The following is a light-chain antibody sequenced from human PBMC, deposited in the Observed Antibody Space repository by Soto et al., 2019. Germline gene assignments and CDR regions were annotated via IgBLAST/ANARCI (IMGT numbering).Light chain of an antibody. CDR3: YSTAYGPGV. J-gene: IGLJ3*02. CDR1: SSDVGSSNL. V-gene: IGLV2-23*02. Sequence: QSVLTQPASVSGSPGQSITISCTGTSSDVGSSNLVSWYQQHPGKAPKVIIYEVSQRPLGVSNRFSGSKSGNTASLTISGLQAEDEDDYYCYSTAYGPGVFGGGTKLTVL. CDR2: EVS.